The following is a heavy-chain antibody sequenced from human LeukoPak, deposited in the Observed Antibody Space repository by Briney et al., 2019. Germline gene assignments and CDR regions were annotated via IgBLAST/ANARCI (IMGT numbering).Heavy chain of an antibody. CDR1: GYSISSGYY. D-gene: IGHD3-22*01. V-gene: IGHV4-38-2*02. J-gene: IGHJ5*02. CDR3: ASRAYYYDTSAYP. Sequence: SETLSLTCTVSGYSISSGYYWGWIRQPPGKGLEWIGSIYHSGSTYYNPSLKSRVTISVDTSKNQFSLKLSSVTAADTAVYYCASRAYYYDTSAYPWGQGTLVTVSS. CDR2: IYHSGST.